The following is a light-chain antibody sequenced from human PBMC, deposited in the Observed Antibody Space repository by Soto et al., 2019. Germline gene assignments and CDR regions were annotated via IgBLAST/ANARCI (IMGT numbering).Light chain of an antibody. CDR2: EVS. J-gene: IGLJ2*01. CDR3: SSYTSGSTPV. V-gene: IGLV2-14*01. CDR1: SSDVGTYKY. Sequence: QSALTQPASVSGSHGQSITISCTGTSSDVGTYKYVSWYQQLSGTAPKLMSYEVSNRRSGAPNRFSGSKSGNTASLTISEPQAEDVADYYCSSYTSGSTPVFAGGTK.